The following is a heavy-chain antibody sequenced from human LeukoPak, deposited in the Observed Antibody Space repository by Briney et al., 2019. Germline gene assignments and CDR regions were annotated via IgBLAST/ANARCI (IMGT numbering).Heavy chain of an antibody. D-gene: IGHD6-13*01. J-gene: IGHJ1*01. Sequence: PSETLSLTCTVSGGSISSSSYYWGWIRQPPGKGPEWIGSIYYSGSTYYNPSLKSRVTISVDTSKNQFSLQLNSVTPEDTAVYYCARTPVGSSSWSWDFQHWGQGTLVTVSS. CDR3: ARTPVGSSSWSWDFQH. V-gene: IGHV4-39*07. CDR1: GGSISSSSYY. CDR2: IYYSGST.